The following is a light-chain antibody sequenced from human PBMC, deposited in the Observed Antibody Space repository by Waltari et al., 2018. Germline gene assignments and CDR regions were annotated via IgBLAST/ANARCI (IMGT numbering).Light chain of an antibody. Sequence: EIVLTQSPGTLSLSPGERATLSCRASQSVSSSYLAWYQQKPGQAPRLLIYGASSRATGIPDRFSGSGSGTDFSRTISRLEPEDFAVYYCQQYGSSPPSGFGQGTRLEIK. J-gene: IGKJ5*01. CDR1: QSVSSSY. V-gene: IGKV3-20*01. CDR2: GAS. CDR3: QQYGSSPPSG.